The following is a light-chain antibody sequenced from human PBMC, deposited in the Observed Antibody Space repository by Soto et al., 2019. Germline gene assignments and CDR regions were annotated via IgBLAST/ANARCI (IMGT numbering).Light chain of an antibody. Sequence: EVVLSHSACTLSLSPRERATLSCRASQSGSNNYLAWYQQKPGQAPRLLIYGASNRATGIPDRFSGSGSGTDFTLTISRLEPEDFAVYYCQQYGSSGPFGQGGKVDIK. CDR3: QQYGSSGP. J-gene: IGKJ1*01. CDR2: GAS. V-gene: IGKV3-20*01. CDR1: QSGSNNY.